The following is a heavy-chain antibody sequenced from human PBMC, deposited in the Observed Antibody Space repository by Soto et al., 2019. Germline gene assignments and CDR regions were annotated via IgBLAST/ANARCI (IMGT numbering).Heavy chain of an antibody. CDR3: AQAALRGSSYGYFDY. D-gene: IGHD5-18*01. CDR1: GFTFSTYG. CDR2: ISYDGSNK. V-gene: IGHV3-30*18. Sequence: GGSLRLSCAASGFTFSTYGMHWVRQAPGKGLEWVAVISYDGSNKYYADSVKGRFTICRDNAKNTRYLHINDMRAQDTAVYSSAQAALRGSSYGYFDYWGQGTLVTVSS. J-gene: IGHJ4*02.